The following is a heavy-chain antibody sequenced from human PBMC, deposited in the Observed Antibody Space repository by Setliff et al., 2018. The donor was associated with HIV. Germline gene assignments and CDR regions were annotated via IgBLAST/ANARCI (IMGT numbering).Heavy chain of an antibody. D-gene: IGHD6-6*01. CDR3: ARDRAVPWGGSSSPFDY. V-gene: IGHV4-4*07. CDR2: IYTSGST. Sequence: KPSETLSLTCTVSGGSISSYYWSWIRQPAGKGLEWIGRIYTSGSTNYNPSLKSRVTMSVDTSKNQFSLKLSSVTAADTAVYYCARDRAVPWGGSSSPFDYWGQGTLVTVSS. CDR1: GGSISSYY. J-gene: IGHJ4*02.